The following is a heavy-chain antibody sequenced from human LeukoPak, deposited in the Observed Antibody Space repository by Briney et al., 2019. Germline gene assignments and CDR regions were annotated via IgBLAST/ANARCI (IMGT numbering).Heavy chain of an antibody. D-gene: IGHD1-26*01. CDR1: GFTFSSYA. Sequence: PGGSLRLSCAASGFTFSSYAMSWVRQAPGKGLEWVSVISGSGSSTYYADSVKGRFTISRDNSKNTLYLQMDSLRAEDTAVYYCAREIGYFDYWGQGTLVTVSS. CDR3: AREIGYFDY. CDR2: ISGSGSST. J-gene: IGHJ4*02. V-gene: IGHV3-23*01.